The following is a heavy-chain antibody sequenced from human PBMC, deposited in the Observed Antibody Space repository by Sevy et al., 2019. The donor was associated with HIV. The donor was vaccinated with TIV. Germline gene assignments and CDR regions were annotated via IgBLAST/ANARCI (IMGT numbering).Heavy chain of an antibody. V-gene: IGHV4-59*08. CDR1: DDSINSYY. CDR2: IYNNIGST. J-gene: IGHJ4*02. CDR3: ARGAVVIGTAATPVLDF. Sequence: LSLTCSVSDDSINSYYWSWIRQPPGKGLEWIGYIYNNIGSTSYNPSLTSRVTISVDTSKNHFSLKLTSVTAADTAIYYCARGAVVIGTAATPVLDFWGLGSLVTVSS. D-gene: IGHD2-2*01.